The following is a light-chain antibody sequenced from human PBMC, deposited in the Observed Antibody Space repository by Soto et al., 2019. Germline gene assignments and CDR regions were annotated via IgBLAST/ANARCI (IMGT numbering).Light chain of an antibody. CDR2: GTS. CDR3: QQYATLRWT. J-gene: IGKJ1*01. CDR1: QSVSSAY. V-gene: IGKV3-20*01. Sequence: EIVLTQSPGTLSLSPGERVTLSCRATQSVSSAYLAWYQQKPGQAPRLLIYGTSSRATGIPDRFSGSGSVTDFTLTISRLEPEDFAVYYCQQYATLRWTFGHGTKVEI.